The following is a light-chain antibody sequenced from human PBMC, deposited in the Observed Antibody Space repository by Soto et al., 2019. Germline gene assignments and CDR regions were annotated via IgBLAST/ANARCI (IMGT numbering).Light chain of an antibody. CDR1: QDIRDD. J-gene: IGKJ4*01. CDR3: LQDYNYPIT. Sequence: IQVTQAPSSLSASVWDRVCITFLASQDIRDDLGWYQQKPGKAPRLVIYGVSHLQSGVPSRFSGSGFGTDFSLTISSLQPEDSATYYCLQDYNYPITFGGGTKVDIK. V-gene: IGKV1-6*01. CDR2: GVS.